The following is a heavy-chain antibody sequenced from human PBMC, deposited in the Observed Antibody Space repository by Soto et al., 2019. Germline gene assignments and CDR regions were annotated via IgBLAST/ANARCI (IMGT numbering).Heavy chain of an antibody. CDR3: AKDSDYDFWSGYFDY. J-gene: IGHJ4*02. D-gene: IGHD3-3*01. CDR1: GFTFDDYA. CDR2: ISWNSGSI. V-gene: IGHV3-9*01. Sequence: GVSLRLSCAASGFTFDDYAMHWVRQAPGKGLEWVSGISWNSGSIGYADSVKGRFTISRDNAKNSLYLQMNSLRAEDTALYYCAKDSDYDFWSGYFDYWGQGTLVTVSS.